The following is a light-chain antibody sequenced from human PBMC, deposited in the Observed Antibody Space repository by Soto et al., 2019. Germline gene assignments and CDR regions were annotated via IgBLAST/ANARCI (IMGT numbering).Light chain of an antibody. Sequence: QSALTQPASVSGSLGQSITISCTGTDSDVGGYDYVSWYQQHPGKAPKVMIYEVSNRPSGVSDRFSGSKSGNTASLTISGLQAEAECDYYCSSFRSDSPWVFGGGTKLTVL. CDR3: SSFRSDSPWV. V-gene: IGLV2-14*01. J-gene: IGLJ3*02. CDR2: EVS. CDR1: DSDVGGYDY.